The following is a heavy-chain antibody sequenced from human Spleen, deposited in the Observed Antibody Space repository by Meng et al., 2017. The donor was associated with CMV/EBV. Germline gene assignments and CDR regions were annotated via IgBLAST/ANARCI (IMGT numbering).Heavy chain of an antibody. Sequence: GGSLRLSCAASGFTFSSYSMNWVRQAPGKGLEWVSSISSSSSYIYYADSVKGRFTISRDNAKNSLYLQMNSLTAEDTALYFCARMGLLEWLLPYYLDYWGQGTLVTVSS. V-gene: IGHV3-21*01. CDR1: GFTFSSYS. J-gene: IGHJ4*02. CDR3: ARMGLLEWLLPYYLDY. CDR2: ISSSSSYI. D-gene: IGHD3-3*01.